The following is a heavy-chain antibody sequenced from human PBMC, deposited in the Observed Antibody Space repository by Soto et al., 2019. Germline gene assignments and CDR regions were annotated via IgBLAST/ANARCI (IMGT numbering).Heavy chain of an antibody. J-gene: IGHJ5*02. D-gene: IGHD6-13*01. CDR1: CDSFSGYY. CDR3: AREAAETVGDGYWCDP. Sequence: PSETLSLTCSVSCDSFSGYYLSWIRQPAGKGLEWIGRVYTNGNTDYNPSLKSRVTVPVDTSKKQFSLKLRFVTAADTAAYYCAREAAETVGDGYWCDPWGQGTLVTVS. CDR2: VYTNGNT. V-gene: IGHV4-4*07.